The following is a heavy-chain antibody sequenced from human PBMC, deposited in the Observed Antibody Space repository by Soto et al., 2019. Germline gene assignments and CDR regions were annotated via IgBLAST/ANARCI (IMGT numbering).Heavy chain of an antibody. V-gene: IGHV1-8*01. CDR3: ASWRGYIISSTTGFWSGPFDY. CDR2: MNPNSGNT. CDR1: GYTFTSYD. J-gene: IGHJ4*02. Sequence: ASVKVSCKASGYTFTSYDINWVRQATGQGLEWMGWMNPNSGNTGYAQEFQGRVTLTRDTSTSTVYMELTSLRSEDTAVYYCASWRGYIISSTTGFWSGPFDYWGQGTLVTVSS. D-gene: IGHD3-3*01.